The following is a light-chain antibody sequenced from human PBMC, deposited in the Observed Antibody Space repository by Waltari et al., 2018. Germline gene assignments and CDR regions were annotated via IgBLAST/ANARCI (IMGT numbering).Light chain of an antibody. CDR2: SVS. Sequence: QSALTQPAAVSGSPGQSVTISCIGAISDNGRYDIALWYQQHPGNAHKLVISSVSKRPSGVSDRFSGSKSGDTASLTISGLQFEDEADYYCCSYAGNYVWVFGGGTRLTVL. V-gene: IGLV2-23*02. J-gene: IGLJ3*02. CDR1: ISDNGRYDI. CDR3: CSYAGNYVWV.